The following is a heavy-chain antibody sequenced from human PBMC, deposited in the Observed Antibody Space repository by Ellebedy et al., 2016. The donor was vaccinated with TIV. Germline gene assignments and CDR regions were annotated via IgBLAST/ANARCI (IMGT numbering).Heavy chain of an antibody. CDR2: ISNDRRIQ. Sequence: GGSLRLSXEASGFSFRDCAMHWVRQAPGKGLEWVALISNDRRIQYYADSVKGRFTISRDNSKNMVYMQMSRLRGEDTAIYYCAKEGFRASDWYTDFWGQGTPVTVSA. CDR3: AKEGFRASDWYTDF. D-gene: IGHD6-19*01. V-gene: IGHV3-30*18. CDR1: GFSFRDCA. J-gene: IGHJ4*02.